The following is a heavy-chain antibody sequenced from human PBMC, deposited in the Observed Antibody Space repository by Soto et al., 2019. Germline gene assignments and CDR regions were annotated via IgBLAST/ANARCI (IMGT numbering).Heavy chain of an antibody. D-gene: IGHD5-12*01. CDR3: ARSGGYVTPYYYYGMDV. Sequence: SVKVSCKASGGTFSSYAISWVRQAPGQGLEWMGGIIPIFGTANYAQKFQGRVTITADESTSTAYMELSSLRSEDTAVYYCARSGGYVTPYYYYGMDVWGQGTTVTVSS. J-gene: IGHJ6*02. CDR2: IIPIFGTA. CDR1: GGTFSSYA. V-gene: IGHV1-69*13.